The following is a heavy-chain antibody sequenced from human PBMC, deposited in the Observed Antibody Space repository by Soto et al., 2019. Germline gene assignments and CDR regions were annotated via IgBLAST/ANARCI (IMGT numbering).Heavy chain of an antibody. Sequence: PSETLSLTCTVSGGSISSYYWSWIRQPPGKGLEWIGYIYYSGSTNYNPSLKSRVTISVDTSKNQFSLKLSSVTAADTAVYYCARDRNRNWFDPWGQGTLVTVSS. CDR1: GGSISSYY. V-gene: IGHV4-59*01. CDR3: ARDRNRNWFDP. CDR2: IYYSGST. J-gene: IGHJ5*02. D-gene: IGHD4-4*01.